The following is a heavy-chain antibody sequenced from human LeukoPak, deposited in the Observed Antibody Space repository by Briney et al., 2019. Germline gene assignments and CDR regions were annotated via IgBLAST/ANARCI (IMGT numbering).Heavy chain of an antibody. V-gene: IGHV4-59*08. CDR2: IYYSGST. D-gene: IGHD5-18*01. CDR1: GGSISSYY. CDR3: ARAPPGYCDI. Sequence: SETLSLTCTVSGGSISSYYWSWIRQPPGKGLEWIGYIYYSGSTYYNPSLKSRVTISVDTSKNQFSLKLSSVTAADTAVYYCARAPPGYCDIWGQGTMVTVSS. J-gene: IGHJ3*02.